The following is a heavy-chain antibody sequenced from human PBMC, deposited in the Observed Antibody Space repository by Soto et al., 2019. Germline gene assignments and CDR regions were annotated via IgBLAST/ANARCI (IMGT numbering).Heavy chain of an antibody. J-gene: IGHJ4*02. Sequence: ASETLSLTCTVSGASLSSGSYYWSWIRQPPGKGLEWIGYFYYTGTTKHNPSLESRVTISADTSKNQFSLNLTSVTAADTAVYYCARISYWVKDYWGQGALVTVSS. V-gene: IGHV4-61*01. CDR1: GASLSSGSYY. CDR3: ARISYWVKDY. D-gene: IGHD2-8*02. CDR2: FYYTGTT.